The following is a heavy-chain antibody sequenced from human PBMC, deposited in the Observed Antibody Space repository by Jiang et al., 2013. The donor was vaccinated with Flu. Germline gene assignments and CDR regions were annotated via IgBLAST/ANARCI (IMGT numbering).Heavy chain of an antibody. CDR3: ARVGARRWLPGYLDY. CDR1: GFTFSSYA. D-gene: IGHD5-24*01. Sequence: PGGSLRLSCAASGFTFSSYAMHWVRQAPGKGLEWVAVISYDGSNKYYADSVKGRFTISRDNSKNTLYLQMNSLRAEDTAVYYCARVGARRWLPGYLDYWGQGTLVTVSS. V-gene: IGHV3-30-3*01. CDR2: ISYDGSNK. J-gene: IGHJ4*02.